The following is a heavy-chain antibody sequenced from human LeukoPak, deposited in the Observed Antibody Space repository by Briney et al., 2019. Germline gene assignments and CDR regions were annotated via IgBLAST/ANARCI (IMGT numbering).Heavy chain of an antibody. CDR1: GYTFTGYY. Sequence: ASVKVSCKASGYTFTGYYMHWVRQAPGQGLEWMGWINPNSGGTNYAQKFQGRVTMTRDTSISTAYMELSRLRSDDTAVYYCATYGYYDSSGYDYWGQGTLVTVSS. J-gene: IGHJ4*02. CDR2: INPNSGGT. CDR3: ATYGYYDSSGYDY. V-gene: IGHV1-2*02. D-gene: IGHD3-22*01.